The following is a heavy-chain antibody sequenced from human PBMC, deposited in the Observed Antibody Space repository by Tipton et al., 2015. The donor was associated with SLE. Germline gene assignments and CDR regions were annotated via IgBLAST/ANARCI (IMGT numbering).Heavy chain of an antibody. CDR1: GFTFSNYG. J-gene: IGHJ6*02. V-gene: IGHV3-33*01. D-gene: IGHD3-10*01. CDR3: ARALVTYYYYGMDV. CDR2: IWYDGSNK. Sequence: SLRLSCAASGFTFSNYGMHWVRQAPGRGLEWVAVIWYDGSNKYYGDSVKGRFTISRDNSKNTLYLQMNSLRAEDTALYYCARALVTYYYYGMDVWGQGTTVTVSS.